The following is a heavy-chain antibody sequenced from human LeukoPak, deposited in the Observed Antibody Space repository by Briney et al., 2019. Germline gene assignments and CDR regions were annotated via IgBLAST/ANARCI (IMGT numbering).Heavy chain of an antibody. V-gene: IGHV1-18*01. J-gene: IGHJ4*02. D-gene: IGHD3-22*01. CDR3: ARGFPPRRYYDSSGYYSYYFDY. Sequence: GASVKVSCKASGYTFTSYGISWVRQAPGQGLEWMGWISAYNSNTHYAKKLQGRVTMTTDTSTTTAYMELRSLRSDDSAVYYCARGFPPRRYYDSSGYYSYYFDYWGQGTLVTVSS. CDR1: GYTFTSYG. CDR2: ISAYNSNT.